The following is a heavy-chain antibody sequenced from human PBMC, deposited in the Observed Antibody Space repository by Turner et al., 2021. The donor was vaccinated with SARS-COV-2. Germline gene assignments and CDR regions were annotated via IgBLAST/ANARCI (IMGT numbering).Heavy chain of an antibody. CDR3: ARDRIVRNWNDVPKPTYGMDV. CDR2: ISSRRSYI. D-gene: IGHD1-20*01. Sequence: EVQLVESGGGLVKPGGSLRLSCAASGFTFSSYSMNWVRQAPGKGLEWVSSISSRRSYIYYADSGKGRFTISRDNAKNSLYLQMNSLRAEDTAVYYCARDRIVRNWNDVPKPTYGMDVWGQGTTVTVSS. CDR1: GFTFSSYS. V-gene: IGHV3-21*01. J-gene: IGHJ6*02.